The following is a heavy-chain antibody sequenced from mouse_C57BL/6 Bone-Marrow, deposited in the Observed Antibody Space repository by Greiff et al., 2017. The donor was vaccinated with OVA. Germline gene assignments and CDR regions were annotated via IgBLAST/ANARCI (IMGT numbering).Heavy chain of an antibody. V-gene: IGHV1-64*01. J-gene: IGHJ3*01. CDR2: IHPNSGST. D-gene: IGHD1-1*01. CDR1: GYTFTSYW. Sequence: QVQLQQPGAELVKPGASVKLSCKASGYTFTSYWMHWVKQRPGQGLEWIGMIHPNSGSTNYNEKFKSKATLTVDKSSSTAYMQLSSLTSEDSAVEYCALITTVVAPVAYWGQGTLVTVSA. CDR3: ALITTVVAPVAY.